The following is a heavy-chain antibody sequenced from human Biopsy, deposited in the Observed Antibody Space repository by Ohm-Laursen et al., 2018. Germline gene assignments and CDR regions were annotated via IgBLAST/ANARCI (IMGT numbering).Heavy chain of an antibody. CDR2: IYYTGNT. V-gene: IGHV4-39*01. Sequence: SETLSLTCGVSGGSINSGGHFWGWVRQSPGKGLEWIGSIYYTGNTKYNPSLQSRLSMSVDTSKNQFSLNLSSVTGADTAVYYCARHPTGFWFDPWGQGTLVTVSS. CDR1: GGSINSGGHF. J-gene: IGHJ5*02. CDR3: ARHPTGFWFDP.